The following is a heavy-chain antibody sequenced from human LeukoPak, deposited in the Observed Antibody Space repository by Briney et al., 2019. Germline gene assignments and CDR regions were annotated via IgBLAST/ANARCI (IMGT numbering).Heavy chain of an antibody. CDR1: GYTFTSYY. J-gene: IGHJ4*02. D-gene: IGHD3-22*01. CDR2: INPSGGST. V-gene: IGHV1-46*01. Sequence: ASVKVSCKASGYTFTSYYMHWVRQAPGQGLEWMGIINPSGGSTNYAQKLQGRVTMTTDTSTSTAYMELRSLRSDDTAVYYCARDSGRWYYDSSGVWGYHFDYWGQGTLVTVSS. CDR3: ARDSGRWYYDSSGVWGYHFDY.